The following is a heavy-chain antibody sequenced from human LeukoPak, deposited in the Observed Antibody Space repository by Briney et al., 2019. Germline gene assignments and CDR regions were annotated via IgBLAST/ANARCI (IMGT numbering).Heavy chain of an antibody. CDR2: INPSGGST. D-gene: IGHD3-22*01. V-gene: IGHV1-46*01. J-gene: IGHJ4*02. Sequence: ASVKVSCKASGYTFTSYYMHWVRQAPGQGLEWMGIINPSGGSTSYAQEFQGRVTMTRDTSTSTVYMELSSLRSEDTAVYYCVRGPLYYYDSSGPFDYWGQGTLVTVSS. CDR1: GYTFTSYY. CDR3: VRGPLYYYDSSGPFDY.